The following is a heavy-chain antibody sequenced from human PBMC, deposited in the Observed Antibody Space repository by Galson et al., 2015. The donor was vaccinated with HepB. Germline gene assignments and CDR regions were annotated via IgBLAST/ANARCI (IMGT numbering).Heavy chain of an antibody. D-gene: IGHD4-23*01. CDR1: GFTSNIHG. CDR2: IWFDGTNK. Sequence: SLRLSCAASGFTSNIHGMHWVRQAPGKGLEWVAVIWFDGTNKDYSDSVKGRFTISRDNSKNTLYLQMNSLRAEDTAVYYCARGNYGGNYYYYYMDVWGKGTTVTVSS. V-gene: IGHV3-33*01. J-gene: IGHJ6*03. CDR3: ARGNYGGNYYYYYMDV.